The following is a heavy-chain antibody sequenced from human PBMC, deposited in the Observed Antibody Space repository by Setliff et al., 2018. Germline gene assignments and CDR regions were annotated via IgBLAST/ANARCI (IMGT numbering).Heavy chain of an antibody. CDR2: INPNSGGT. J-gene: IGHJ6*03. V-gene: IGHV1-2*06. D-gene: IGHD3-22*01. CDR3: ARAGRNNYDSSGYYYDLYYYNYMDV. CDR1: GYTFTNYY. Sequence: GASVKVSCKASGYTFTNYYIHWVRQAPGQGLEWMGRINPNSGGTNYAQKFQGRVTMTRDTSITTAYMDLNTLRSDDTAVYYCARAGRNNYDSSGYYYDLYYYNYMDVWGKGTTVTVSS.